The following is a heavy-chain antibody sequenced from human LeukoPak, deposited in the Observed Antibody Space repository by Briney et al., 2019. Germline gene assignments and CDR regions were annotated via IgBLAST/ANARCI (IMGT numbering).Heavy chain of an antibody. CDR3: ARGYSSGWYGAPFDY. V-gene: IGHV4-34*01. CDR2: INHSGST. Sequence: SETLSLTCAVSGGSFSGYYWSWIRQPPGKGLEWIGEINHSGSTNYNPSLKSRVTISVDTSKNQFSLKLSSVTAADTAVYYCARGYSSGWYGAPFDYWGQGTLVTVSS. J-gene: IGHJ4*02. CDR1: GGSFSGYY. D-gene: IGHD6-19*01.